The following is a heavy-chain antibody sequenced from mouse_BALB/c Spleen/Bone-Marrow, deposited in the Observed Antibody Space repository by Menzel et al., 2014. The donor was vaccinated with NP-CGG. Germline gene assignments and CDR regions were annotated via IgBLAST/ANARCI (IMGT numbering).Heavy chain of an antibody. D-gene: IGHD2-4*01. CDR2: INPYNGGT. J-gene: IGHJ4*01. V-gene: IGHV1-18*01. CDR3: VRDYDYGNYAMDY. CDR1: GYSFTGYT. Sequence: EVQLQQSGPELVKPGASMKIPCKASGYSFTGYTMNWVKQSHGKNLEWIGLINPYNGGTNYNQKFKGKATLTVDKSSSTAYMELLSLTSEDSAVYYCVRDYDYGNYAMDYWGQGTSVTVSS.